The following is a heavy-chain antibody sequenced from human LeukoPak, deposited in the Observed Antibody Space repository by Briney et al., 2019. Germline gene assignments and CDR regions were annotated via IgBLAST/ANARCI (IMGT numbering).Heavy chain of an antibody. CDR1: GFTFSNAW. J-gene: IGHJ6*03. CDR3: ARGMGAADYYYYMDV. Sequence: GGSLRLSCAASGFTFSNAWMSWVRQAPGKGLEWVGRIKSKTDGGTTDYAAPVKGRFTISRDDSKNTLYLQMNSLKTEDTAVYYCARGMGAADYYYYMDVWGKGTTVTVSS. D-gene: IGHD3-16*01. CDR2: IKSKTDGGTT. V-gene: IGHV3-15*01.